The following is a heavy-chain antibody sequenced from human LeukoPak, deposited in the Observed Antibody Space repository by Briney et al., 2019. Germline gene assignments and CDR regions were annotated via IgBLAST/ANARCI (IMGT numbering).Heavy chain of an antibody. CDR1: GGSISSSSYY. CDR2: INHSGST. CDR3: ARQGRRYCSGGSCYGPRIGPYYFDY. J-gene: IGHJ4*02. Sequence: SETLSLTCTVSGGSISSSSYYWGWIRQPPGKGLEWIGEINHSGSTNYNPSLKSRVTISVDTSKNQFSLKLSSVTAADTAVYYCARQGRRYCSGGSCYGPRIGPYYFDYWGQGTLVTVSS. D-gene: IGHD2-15*01. V-gene: IGHV4-39*01.